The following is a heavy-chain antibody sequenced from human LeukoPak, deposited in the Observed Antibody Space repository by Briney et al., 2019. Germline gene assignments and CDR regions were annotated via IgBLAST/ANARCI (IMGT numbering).Heavy chain of an antibody. V-gene: IGHV1-18*01. CDR1: GYTFTSYG. CDR3: ARDLEVAVAGTSDY. CDR2: ISAYNGNT. Sequence: GASVKVSCKASGYTFTSYGISWVRQAPGQGLEWMGWISAYNGNTNYAQKLQGRVTMTTDTSTSTAYMELRSLRSDDTAVYYCARDLEVAVAGTSDYWGQGTLVTVSS. J-gene: IGHJ4*02. D-gene: IGHD6-19*01.